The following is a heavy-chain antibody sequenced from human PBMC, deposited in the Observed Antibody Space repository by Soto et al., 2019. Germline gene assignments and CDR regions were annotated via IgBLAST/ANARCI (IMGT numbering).Heavy chain of an antibody. CDR3: AKVSPELRFLEWSAYYYGMDV. CDR2: ISGSGGST. CDR1: GFTFSSYA. Sequence: SGGSMRLSCAASGFTFSSYAMSWVRQAPGKGLEWVSAISGSGGSTYYADSVKGRFTISRDNSKNTLYLQMNSLRAEDTAVYYCAKVSPELRFLEWSAYYYGMDVWGQGTTVTVSS. V-gene: IGHV3-23*01. D-gene: IGHD3-3*01. J-gene: IGHJ6*02.